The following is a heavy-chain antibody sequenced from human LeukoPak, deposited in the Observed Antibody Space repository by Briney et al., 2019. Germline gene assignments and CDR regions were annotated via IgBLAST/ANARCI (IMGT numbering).Heavy chain of an antibody. CDR1: GGTFSSYA. CDR3: ARDRGYDFWSGTNWFDP. Sequence: SVKVSCKASGGTFSSYAISWVRQAPGQGLEWMGGIIPIFGTANYAQKFQGRVTITADESTSTAYMELSSLRSEDTAVYYCARDRGYDFWSGTNWFDPWGQGTLVTVSS. D-gene: IGHD3-3*01. CDR2: IIPIFGTA. V-gene: IGHV1-69*13. J-gene: IGHJ5*02.